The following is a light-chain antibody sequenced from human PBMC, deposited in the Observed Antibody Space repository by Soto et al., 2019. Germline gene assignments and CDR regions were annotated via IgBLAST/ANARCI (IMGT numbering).Light chain of an antibody. Sequence: IVMTQAPATLSVSPGEGATLSCRASQSISNKLAWYQQKPGQAPRLLIYGASTRATGIPARFSGSGSGTEFTLTISSLQSEDFAVYYCQQYNNWPPWTFGQGTKVDIK. CDR3: QQYNNWPPWT. V-gene: IGKV3-15*01. CDR1: QSISNK. J-gene: IGKJ1*01. CDR2: GAS.